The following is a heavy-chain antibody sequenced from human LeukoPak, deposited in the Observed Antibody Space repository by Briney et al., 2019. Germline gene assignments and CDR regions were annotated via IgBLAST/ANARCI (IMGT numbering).Heavy chain of an antibody. CDR1: GGTFSSYA. CDR3: AREGTAMVSGDYYYYYMDV. D-gene: IGHD5-18*01. Sequence: GSSVKVSCKASGGTFSSYAISWVRQAPGQGLEWMGGIIPIFGTANYAQKFQGRVTITADESTSTAYMELSSLRSEDTAVYYCAREGTAMVSGDYYYYYMDVWGKGTTVTVSS. CDR2: IIPIFGTA. J-gene: IGHJ6*03. V-gene: IGHV1-69*01.